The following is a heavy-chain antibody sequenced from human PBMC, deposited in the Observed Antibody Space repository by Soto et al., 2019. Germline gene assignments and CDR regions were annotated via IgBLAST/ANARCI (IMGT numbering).Heavy chain of an antibody. CDR3: ARCYCSVGSCYTCWHFDL. CDR2: IDPYNGNT. V-gene: IGHV1-18*01. CDR1: GYTFNNYG. D-gene: IGHD2-15*01. J-gene: IGHJ2*01. Sequence: QVQLVQSGAEVKKPGASVKVSCKASGYTFNNYGISWVRQAPGQGLEWMGWIDPYNGNTDHAQNLQGRVTMTTDTSTNTAYMELRSLRSDDTALYYCARCYCSVGSCYTCWHFDLWVRGTLVTVSS.